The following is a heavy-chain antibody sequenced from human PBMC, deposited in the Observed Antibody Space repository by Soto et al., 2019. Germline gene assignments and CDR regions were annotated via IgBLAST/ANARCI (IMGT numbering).Heavy chain of an antibody. V-gene: IGHV3-30*03. CDR2: ISYDGSNK. Sequence: GGSLRLSCAASGFTFSSYGMHWVRQAPGKGLEWVAVISYDGSNKYYADSVKGRFTISRDNSKNTLYLQMNSLRAEDTAVYYCARDQAAATGIDYFGQQNLVPVSS. J-gene: IGHJ4*02. CDR3: ARDQAAATGIDY. D-gene: IGHD6-13*01. CDR1: GFTFSSYG.